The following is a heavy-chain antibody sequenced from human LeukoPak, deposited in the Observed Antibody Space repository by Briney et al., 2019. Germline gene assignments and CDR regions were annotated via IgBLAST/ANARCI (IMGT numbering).Heavy chain of an antibody. Sequence: SETLSLTCTVSGGSISSYYWSWFRQPPGKGLEWIGYIYYSGNTNYNPSLKSRVTISVDTSKNQFSLKLSSVTAADTAVYYCARIGGTVGAHFDYWGQGTLVTVSS. J-gene: IGHJ4*02. CDR3: ARIGGTVGAHFDY. V-gene: IGHV4-59*12. CDR1: GGSISSYY. CDR2: IYYSGNT. D-gene: IGHD1-26*01.